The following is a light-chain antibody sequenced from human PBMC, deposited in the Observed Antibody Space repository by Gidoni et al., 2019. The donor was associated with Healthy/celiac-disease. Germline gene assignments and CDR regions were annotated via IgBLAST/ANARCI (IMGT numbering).Light chain of an antibody. CDR3: QQSYSTPPLT. Sequence: QMSPSPSSLSASVGDRVTITCRASQSISSYLNWYQQKPGKAPKLLIYAASSLQSGVPSRFSGSGSGTDFTLTISSLQPEDFATYYCQQSYSTPPLTFGGGTKVEIK. J-gene: IGKJ4*01. V-gene: IGKV1-39*01. CDR2: AAS. CDR1: QSISSY.